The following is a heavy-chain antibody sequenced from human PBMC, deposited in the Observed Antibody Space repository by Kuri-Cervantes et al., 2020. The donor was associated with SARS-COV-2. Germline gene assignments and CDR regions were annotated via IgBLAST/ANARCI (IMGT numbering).Heavy chain of an antibody. CDR2: IWNDGSNK. CDR3: ARGTDIYDFWSGYPTEYSYFVFGV. D-gene: IGHD3-3*01. J-gene: IGHJ6*02. CDR1: GFTFSSYG. Sequence: GESLKISCAASGFTFSSYGMHWVRQAPGKGLEWVAVIWNDGSNKYYADSVKGRFTISRDNSKNTLYLQMNSLRAEDTAVYYCARGTDIYDFWSGYPTEYSYFVFGVWGQGTTVTVSS. V-gene: IGHV3-33*08.